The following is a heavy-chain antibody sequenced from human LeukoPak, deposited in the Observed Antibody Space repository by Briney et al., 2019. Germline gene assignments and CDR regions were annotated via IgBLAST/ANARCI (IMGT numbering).Heavy chain of an antibody. J-gene: IGHJ5*02. CDR2: ISAYNGNT. D-gene: IGHD2-2*01. CDR3: ARDPIVVVPAAIRANWFDP. V-gene: IGHV1-18*04. CDR1: GYTFTGYY. Sequence: ASVKVSCKASGYTFTGYYMHWVRQAPGQGLEWMGWISAYNGNTNHAQKLQGRVTMTTDTSTSTAYMELRSLRSDDTAVYYCARDPIVVVPAAIRANWFDPWGQGTLVTVSS.